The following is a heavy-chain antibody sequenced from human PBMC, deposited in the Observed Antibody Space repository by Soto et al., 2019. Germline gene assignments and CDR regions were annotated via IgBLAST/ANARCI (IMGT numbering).Heavy chain of an antibody. Sequence: QVHLVESGGGVVQPGRSLRLSCAASGFTFSSYGMHWVRQAPGKGLEWVAVILYDGSIKYYADSVKGRFTISRDNSKNTLYLQMNSLRAEDTAVYYCAKDYCGSTICYSDYLGQGTLVAVSS. J-gene: IGHJ4*02. CDR1: GFTFSSYG. D-gene: IGHD2-2*01. V-gene: IGHV3-30*18. CDR3: AKDYCGSTICYSDY. CDR2: ILYDGSIK.